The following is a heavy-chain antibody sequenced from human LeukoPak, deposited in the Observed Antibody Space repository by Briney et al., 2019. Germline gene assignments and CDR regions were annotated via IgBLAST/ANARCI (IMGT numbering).Heavy chain of an antibody. CDR3: ARAGLRLGELSSLDY. CDR2: INPNSGGT. CDR1: GYTFTGYY. Sequence: ASVKVSCKASGYTFTGYYMHWVRQAPGRGLEWMGWINPNSGGTNYAQKSQGRVTMTRDTSISTAYMELSRLRSDDTAVYYRARAGLRLGELSSLDYWGQGTLVTVSS. V-gene: IGHV1-2*02. D-gene: IGHD3-16*02. J-gene: IGHJ4*02.